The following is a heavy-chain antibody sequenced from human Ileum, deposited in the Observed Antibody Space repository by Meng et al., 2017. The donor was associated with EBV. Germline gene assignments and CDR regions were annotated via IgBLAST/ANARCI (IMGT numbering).Heavy chain of an antibody. Sequence: VQFQAGAQEVLHPSAPCAPTCAVSGYYRSCTNWWVWIRQPPGKGLKWIGYIYYSGSTSYNPSLKSRVTMSVDTSKNQFSLNLNSVTAVATAVYYCARNVPGTSAYYDWGQGTLVTVSS. J-gene: IGHJ4*02. CDR3: ARNVPGTSAYYD. CDR2: IYYSGST. D-gene: IGHD3-22*01. CDR1: GYYRSCTNW. V-gene: IGHV4-28*01.